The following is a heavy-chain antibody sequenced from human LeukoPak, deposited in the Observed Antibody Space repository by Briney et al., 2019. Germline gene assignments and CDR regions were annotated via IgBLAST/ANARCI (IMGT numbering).Heavy chain of an antibody. CDR2: INPNSGGT. V-gene: IGHV1-2*02. J-gene: IGHJ4*02. CDR1: GFTFSSYG. CDR3: ARGGSAGYSRAHFDY. Sequence: GGSLRLSCAASGFTFSSYGMHWVRQAPGQGLEWMGWINPNSGGTNYAQKFQGRVTMTRDTSISTAYMELSRLRSDDTAVYYCARGGSAGYSRAHFDYWGQGTLVTVSS. D-gene: IGHD6-13*01.